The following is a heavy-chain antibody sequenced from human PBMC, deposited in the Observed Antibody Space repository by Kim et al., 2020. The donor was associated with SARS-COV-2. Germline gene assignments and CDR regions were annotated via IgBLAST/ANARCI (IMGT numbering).Heavy chain of an antibody. Sequence: PSLKSRVTISVNTSKNQFYLKLSSVTAADTAVYYCARGPRSGFGELLVDYWGQGTLVTVSS. J-gene: IGHJ4*02. V-gene: IGHV4-59*09. CDR3: ARGPRSGFGELLVDY. D-gene: IGHD3-10*01.